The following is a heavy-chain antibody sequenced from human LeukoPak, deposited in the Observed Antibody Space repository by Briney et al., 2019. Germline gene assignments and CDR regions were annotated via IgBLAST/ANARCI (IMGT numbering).Heavy chain of an antibody. V-gene: IGHV4-31*03. J-gene: IGHJ2*01. D-gene: IGHD5-12*01. CDR1: GGSISSGGYY. Sequence: SQTLSLTCTVSGGSISSGGYYWSWIRQHPGKGLEWIGYIYYSGSTYYNPSLRSRVTISVDTSKNQFSLKLSSVTAADTAVYYCARDSGYEYWYFDLWGRGTLVTVSS. CDR2: IYYSGST. CDR3: ARDSGYEYWYFDL.